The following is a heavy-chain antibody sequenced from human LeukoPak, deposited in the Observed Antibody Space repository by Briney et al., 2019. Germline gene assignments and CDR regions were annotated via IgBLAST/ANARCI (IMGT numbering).Heavy chain of an antibody. D-gene: IGHD3-10*01. CDR3: ARPWTVRDPVPTKFDY. V-gene: IGHV3-48*03. J-gene: IGHJ4*02. CDR1: GFAFRTYE. Sequence: PGGSLRLSCAASGFAFRTYEMNWVRQAPGKGLEWVSYISSSGSLTYYVDSVKGRFTISKDNAKNSLYLQMNNLRAEDTAVYYCARPWTVRDPVPTKFDYWGQGTLVTVSS. CDR2: ISSSGSLT.